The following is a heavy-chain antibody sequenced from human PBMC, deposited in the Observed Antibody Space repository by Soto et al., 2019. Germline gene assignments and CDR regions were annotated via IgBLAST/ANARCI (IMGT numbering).Heavy chain of an antibody. CDR1: GGSISSYY. Sequence: SETLSLTCTVSGGSISSYYWSWIRQPPGRGLEWIGYIYYSGSTNYNPSLKSRVTISVDTSKNQFSLKLSSVAAADTAVYYCARVFPPSVYYYGMDVWDQGTTVTVSS. J-gene: IGHJ6*02. V-gene: IGHV4-59*01. CDR2: IYYSGST. D-gene: IGHD2-21*01. CDR3: ARVFPPSVYYYGMDV.